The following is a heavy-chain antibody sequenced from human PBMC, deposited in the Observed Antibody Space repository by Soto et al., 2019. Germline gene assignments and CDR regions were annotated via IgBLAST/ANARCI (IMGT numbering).Heavy chain of an antibody. CDR3: ARLPGYGSGWYWGNWFDP. CDR1: GASLSSYY. Sequence: SETLSLTCVVSGASLSSYYWSWIRQPPGEGLEWIGNIYYSRSTNYNASLKSRVTISVDTYKNQFHLNRRSVTAADKNVYYFARLPGYGSGWYWGNWFDPWGQGTLVTVSS. V-gene: IGHV4-59*01. CDR2: IYYSRST. D-gene: IGHD6-13*01. J-gene: IGHJ5*02.